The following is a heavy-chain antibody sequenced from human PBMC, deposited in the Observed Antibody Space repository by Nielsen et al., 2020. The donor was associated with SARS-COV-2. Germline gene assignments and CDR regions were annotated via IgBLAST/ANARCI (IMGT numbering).Heavy chain of an antibody. Sequence: GESLKISCAASGFTFSDYYMSWIRQAPGKGLEWVSYISSSGSTIYYADSVKGRFTISRDNAKNSLYLQMNSLRAEDTAVYYCARDPKGRATSNWGQGTLVTVSS. CDR1: GFTFSDYY. D-gene: IGHD1-26*01. J-gene: IGHJ4*02. CDR2: ISSSGSTI. V-gene: IGHV3-11*01. CDR3: ARDPKGRATSN.